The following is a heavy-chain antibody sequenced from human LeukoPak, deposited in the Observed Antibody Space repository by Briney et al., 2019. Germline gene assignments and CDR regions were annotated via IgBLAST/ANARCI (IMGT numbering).Heavy chain of an antibody. J-gene: IGHJ4*02. D-gene: IGHD3-3*01. CDR3: ARDRGFWSGFDY. CDR1: GFTFSSYS. V-gene: IGHV3-33*08. Sequence: HPGGSLRLSCAASGFTFSSYSMNWVRQAPGKGLEWVAVIWYDGSNKYYADSVKGRFTISRDNSKNTLYLQMNSLRAEDTAVYYCARDRGFWSGFDYWGQGTLVTVSS. CDR2: IWYDGSNK.